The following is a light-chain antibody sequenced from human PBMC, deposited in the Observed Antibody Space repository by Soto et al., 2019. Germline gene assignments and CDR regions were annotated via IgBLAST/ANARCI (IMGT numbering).Light chain of an antibody. V-gene: IGLV2-14*03. CDR3: CSYTTSNTRQIV. CDR2: DVS. Sequence: QPVLNQPASASGSPGQSITISCTGTSSDVGGYNYVSWYQQHPGKAPKFMIYDVSSRPSGVSNRFSGSKSGNTASLTISGLQAEDEADYYCCSYTTSNTRQIVFGTGTKVTVL. CDR1: SSDVGGYNY. J-gene: IGLJ1*01.